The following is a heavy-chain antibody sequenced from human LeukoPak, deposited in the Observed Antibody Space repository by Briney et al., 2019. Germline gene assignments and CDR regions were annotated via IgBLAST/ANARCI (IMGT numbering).Heavy chain of an antibody. CDR1: GGTFSSYA. Sequence: GASVKVSCKASGGTFSSYAISWVRQAPGQGLEWMGWLNPGPGGTLYAQKFQGRVTTTRDMSMTTAYMELTELRSDDTAVYYCAAQRDPRPFDHWGQGTLITVSS. CDR2: LNPGPGGT. V-gene: IGHV1-2*02. D-gene: IGHD5-24*01. J-gene: IGHJ4*02. CDR3: AAQRDPRPFDH.